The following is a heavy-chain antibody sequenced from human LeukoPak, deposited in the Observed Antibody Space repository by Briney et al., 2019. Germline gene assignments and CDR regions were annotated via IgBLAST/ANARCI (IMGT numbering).Heavy chain of an antibody. CDR2: IIPIFGTA. J-gene: IGHJ5*02. CDR3: ARAPIQTSAFNWFDP. CDR1: GGTFSSYA. Sequence: ASVKVSCKASGGTFSSYAISWVRQAPGQGLEWMGGIIPIFGTANYAQKFQGRVTITADESTSTAYMELSSLRSEDTAVYYCARAPIQTSAFNWFDPWGQGTPVTVSS. V-gene: IGHV1-69*13.